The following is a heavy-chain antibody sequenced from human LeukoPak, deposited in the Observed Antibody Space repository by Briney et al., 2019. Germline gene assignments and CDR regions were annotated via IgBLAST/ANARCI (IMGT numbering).Heavy chain of an antibody. CDR1: GYTFTSYD. D-gene: IGHD5-18*01. CDR3: ATGNDLITAMVDYFDY. Sequence: ASVKVSRKASGYTFTSYDINWVRQATGQGLEWMGWMNPNSGNTGYAQKFQGRVTITRNTSISTAYMELSSLRSEDTAVYYCATGNDLITAMVDYFDYWGQGTLVTVSS. V-gene: IGHV1-8*03. J-gene: IGHJ4*02. CDR2: MNPNSGNT.